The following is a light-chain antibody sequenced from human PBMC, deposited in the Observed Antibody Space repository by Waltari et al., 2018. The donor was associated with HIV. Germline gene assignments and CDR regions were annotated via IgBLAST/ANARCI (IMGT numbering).Light chain of an antibody. Sequence: QAVLTPPSSESAAPGPRVSTSCTASSSYICPGSEVHWPHQRPGTAPKLLLHADDTRPPGVPDRFSGSKSGTSASLAITGLQAEDEADYYCQSYDSSLSGSFVFGTGTKVTVL. CDR3: QSYDSSLSGSFV. CDR2: ADD. V-gene: IGLV1-40*01. J-gene: IGLJ1*01. CDR1: SSYICPGSE.